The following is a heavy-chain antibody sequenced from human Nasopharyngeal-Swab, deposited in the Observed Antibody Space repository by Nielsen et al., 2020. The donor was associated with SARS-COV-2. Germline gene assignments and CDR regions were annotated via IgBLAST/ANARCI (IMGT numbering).Heavy chain of an antibody. V-gene: IGHV3-15*01. CDR2: IKSKTDGGTT. J-gene: IGHJ4*02. CDR3: AKDIAMVRGVISFPYFDY. Sequence: WIRQPPGKGLEWVGRIKSKTDGGTTDYAAPVKGRFTISRDDSKNTLYLQMNSLRAEDTAVYYCAKDIAMVRGVISFPYFDYWGQGTLVTVSS. D-gene: IGHD3-10*01.